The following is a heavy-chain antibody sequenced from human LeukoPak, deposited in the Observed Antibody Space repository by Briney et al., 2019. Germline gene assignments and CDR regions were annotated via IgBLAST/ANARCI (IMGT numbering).Heavy chain of an antibody. CDR1: GFTFSSYA. CDR3: AKGGAVADPPFDY. CDR2: ISYDGSNK. V-gene: IGHV3-30*18. J-gene: IGHJ4*02. D-gene: IGHD6-19*01. Sequence: GGSLRLSCAASGFTFSSYAMSWVRQAPGKGLEWVAVISYDGSNKYYADSVKGRFTISRDNSKNTLYLQMNSLRAEDTALYYCAKGGAVADPPFDYWGQGTLVTVSS.